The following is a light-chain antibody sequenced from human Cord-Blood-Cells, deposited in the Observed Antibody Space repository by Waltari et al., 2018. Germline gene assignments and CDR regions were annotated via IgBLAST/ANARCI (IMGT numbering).Light chain of an antibody. CDR2: DVS. Sequence: QSALTQPASVSGSPGQSITISCTGTSSDVGGYNYVSWYQQHPGKAPKLMIYDVSNRRSGVSTRFSGSTSGNTASLTTSGLQADDEADYYCSSYTSSSTLHWVFGGGTKLTVL. CDR3: SSYTSSSTLHWV. CDR1: SSDVGGYNY. V-gene: IGLV2-14*01. J-gene: IGLJ3*02.